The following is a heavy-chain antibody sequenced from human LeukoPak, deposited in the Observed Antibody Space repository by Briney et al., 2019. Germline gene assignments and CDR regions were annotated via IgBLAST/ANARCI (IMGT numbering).Heavy chain of an antibody. V-gene: IGHV3-30*19. CDR1: GFTFSSYG. J-gene: IGHJ3*02. CDR2: IPYDGSNK. CDR3: ARANYDSSGYFGRAFDI. D-gene: IGHD3-22*01. Sequence: PGRSLRLSCAASGFTFSSYGMHWVRQAPGKGLEWVAVIPYDGSNKYYADSVKGRFTISRDNSKNTLYLQMNSLRAEDTAVYYCARANYDSSGYFGRAFDIWGQGTMVTVSS.